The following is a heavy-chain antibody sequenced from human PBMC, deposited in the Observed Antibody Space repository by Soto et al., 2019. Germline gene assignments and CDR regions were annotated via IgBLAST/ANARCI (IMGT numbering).Heavy chain of an antibody. J-gene: IGHJ6*02. CDR2: ISSSSSYT. CDR3: ARAPGRIFGVVVPAYRLYYYYYGMDV. D-gene: IGHD2-2*01. Sequence: GGSLRLSCAASGFTFSDYYMSWIRQAPGKGLEWVSYISSSSSYTNYADSVKGRFTISRDNAKNSLYLQMNSLRAEDTAVYYCARAPGRIFGVVVPAYRLYYYYYGMDVWGQGTTVTVSS. CDR1: GFTFSDYY. V-gene: IGHV3-11*06.